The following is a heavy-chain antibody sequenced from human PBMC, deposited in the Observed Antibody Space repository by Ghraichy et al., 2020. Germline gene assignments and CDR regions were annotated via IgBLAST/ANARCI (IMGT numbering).Heavy chain of an antibody. V-gene: IGHV4-59*01. CDR2: MYFSVST. J-gene: IGHJ4*02. CDR3: ARGRGGSGSYYDI. Sequence: SETLSLTCTVSGGSIGGYYWSWIRQPPGKGLEWIAYMYFSVSTNYNPSLKSRVTISVDTSKKQVSLNLSSVTAADTAVYYCARGRGGSGSYYDIWGQGSLVTVFS. CDR1: GGSIGGYY. D-gene: IGHD3-10*01.